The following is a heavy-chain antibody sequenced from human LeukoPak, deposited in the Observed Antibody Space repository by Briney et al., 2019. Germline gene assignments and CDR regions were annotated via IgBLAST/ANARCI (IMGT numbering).Heavy chain of an antibody. D-gene: IGHD5-24*01. CDR1: GGSISSGNYY. Sequence: PSETLSLTRTVSGGSISSGNYYWGWVRQPPGKGLEWIGYIYYSGSTNYNPSLKSRVTISVDTSKNQFSLKLSSVTAADTAVYYCASSEMATTLDYWGQGTLVTVSS. CDR2: IYYSGST. V-gene: IGHV4-61*01. CDR3: ASSEMATTLDY. J-gene: IGHJ4*02.